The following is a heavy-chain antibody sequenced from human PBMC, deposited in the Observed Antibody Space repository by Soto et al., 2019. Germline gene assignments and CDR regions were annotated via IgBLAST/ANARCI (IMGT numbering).Heavy chain of an antibody. J-gene: IGHJ6*02. Sequence: PTATPSLICTLAPHSPNRSSYHWGWIRQPPARGLDWIGSIYYSGSTYYNPSLKSRVTISVDTSKNQFSLKLSSVTAADTAVYYCARQGRITIFGVVISNLDYYYGMDVWGQGTTVS. CDR3: ARQGRITIFGVVISNLDYYYGMDV. CDR1: PHSPNRSSYH. D-gene: IGHD3-3*01. V-gene: IGHV4-39*01. CDR2: IYYSGST.